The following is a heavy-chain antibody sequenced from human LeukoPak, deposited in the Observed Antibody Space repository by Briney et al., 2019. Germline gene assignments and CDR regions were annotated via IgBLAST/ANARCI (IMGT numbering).Heavy chain of an antibody. D-gene: IGHD1-14*01. V-gene: IGHV4-4*09. CDR2: IYTSGIT. CDR3: ARQAQDGTDNYFDP. Sequence: SETLSLTRTVSSGSISGHYWSWIRQSPGRGLEWIGNIYTSGITKYNPSLSRRVTISIDTSKNQFSLKVTSMTAADTAVYYCARQAQDGTDNYFDPWGQGTLVTVSS. CDR1: SGSISGHY. J-gene: IGHJ5*02.